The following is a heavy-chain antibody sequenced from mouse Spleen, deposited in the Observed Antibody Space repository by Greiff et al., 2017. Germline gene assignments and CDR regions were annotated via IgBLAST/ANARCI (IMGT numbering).Heavy chain of an antibody. J-gene: IGHJ3*01. Sequence: VQLQQSGPELVKPGASVKISCKASGYSFTGYYMNWVKQSPGKSLEWIGEINPSTGGTTYNQKFKAKATLTVDKSSSTAYMQLKSLTSEDSAVYYCARSIHYYGAWFAYWGQGTLVTVSA. D-gene: IGHD1-2*01. CDR1: GYSFTGYY. CDR3: ARSIHYYGAWFAY. CDR2: INPSTGGT. V-gene: IGHV1-42*01.